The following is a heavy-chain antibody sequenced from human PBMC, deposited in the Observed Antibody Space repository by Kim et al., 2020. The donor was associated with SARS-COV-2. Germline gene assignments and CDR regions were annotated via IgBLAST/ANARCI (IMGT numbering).Heavy chain of an antibody. D-gene: IGHD2-8*01. Sequence: SETLSLTCTVSGGSISSYYWSWIRQPPGKGLEWIGYIYYSGSNNYNPSLKRRVTISVETSKDQSSLKLSSVTAADTAVYYCAGNQGMVYAYTDFRYYSY. J-gene: IGHJ6*03. CDR3: AGNQGMVYAYTDFRYYSY. CDR2: IYYSGSN. V-gene: IGHV4-59*13. CDR1: GGSISSYY.